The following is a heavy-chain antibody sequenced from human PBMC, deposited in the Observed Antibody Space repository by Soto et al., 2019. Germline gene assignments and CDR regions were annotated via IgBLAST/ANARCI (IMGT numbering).Heavy chain of an antibody. CDR2: ISYDGSNR. CDR3: ARDRLFDY. D-gene: IGHD6-25*01. CDR1: GFTFSSYA. V-gene: IGHV3-30-3*01. J-gene: IGHJ4*02. Sequence: PGGSLRLSCAASGFTFSSYAMHWVRQAPGKGLEWVAVISYDGSNRYYADSVKGRFTISRDNSKNTLYLQMNGLRAEDTAVYYCARDRLFDYWGQGTLVTVSS.